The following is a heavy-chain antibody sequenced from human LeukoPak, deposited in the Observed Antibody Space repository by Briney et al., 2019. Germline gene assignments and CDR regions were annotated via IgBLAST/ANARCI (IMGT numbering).Heavy chain of an antibody. Sequence: GASVKVSCKASGYTFTSYGISWVRQAPGQGLEWMGWISAYNGNTNYAQKLQGRVTMTTDTSTSTAYMELRSLRSDDTAVYYCARAPPRLRGAVAGRNAFDIWGQGTMVTVSS. V-gene: IGHV1-18*01. CDR2: ISAYNGNT. J-gene: IGHJ3*02. CDR1: GYTFTSYG. CDR3: ARAPPRLRGAVAGRNAFDI. D-gene: IGHD6-19*01.